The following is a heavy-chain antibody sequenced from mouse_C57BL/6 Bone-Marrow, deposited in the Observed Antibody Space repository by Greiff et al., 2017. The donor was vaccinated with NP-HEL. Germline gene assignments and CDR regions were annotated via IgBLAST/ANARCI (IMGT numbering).Heavy chain of an antibody. V-gene: IGHV3-6*01. CDR3: ARGVGGSRVSWFAY. J-gene: IGHJ3*01. CDR1: GYSITSGYY. D-gene: IGHD1-1*01. CDR2: ISYDGSN. Sequence: ESGPGLVKPSQSLSLTCSVTGYSITSGYYWNWIRQFPGNKLEWMGYISYDGSNNYNPSLKNRISITRDTSKNQFFLKLNSVTTEDTATYYCARGVGGSRVSWFAYWGQGTLVTVSA.